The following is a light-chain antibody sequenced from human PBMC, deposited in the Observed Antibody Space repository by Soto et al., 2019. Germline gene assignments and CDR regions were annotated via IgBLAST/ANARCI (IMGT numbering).Light chain of an antibody. CDR2: SAS. V-gene: IGKV1-39*01. CDR1: QNIRTY. CDR3: QQRSNWPPYT. J-gene: IGKJ2*01. Sequence: DIQMTQSPYSLSASLGDSVTITCRASQNIRTYLNWYQQKPGRAPKLLIHSASALPSGVPSRFSGSGSGTDFTLTISSLEPEDFAVYYCQQRSNWPPYTFGQGTKLEIK.